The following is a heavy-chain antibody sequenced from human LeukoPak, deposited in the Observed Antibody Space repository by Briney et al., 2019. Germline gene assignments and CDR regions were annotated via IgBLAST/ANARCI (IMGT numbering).Heavy chain of an antibody. V-gene: IGHV3-53*01. J-gene: IGHJ6*03. CDR3: ARGYCSSTSCYADYYYMDV. D-gene: IGHD2-2*01. CDR1: GFTVSSNY. CDR2: IYSGGST. Sequence: GGSLRLSCAASGFTVSSNYMSWVRQAPGKGLEWVSVIYSGGSTYYADSVKGRFTISRDNSKNTLYLQMNSLRAEDTAVYYCARGYCSSTSCYADYYYMDVWGKGTTVTVSS.